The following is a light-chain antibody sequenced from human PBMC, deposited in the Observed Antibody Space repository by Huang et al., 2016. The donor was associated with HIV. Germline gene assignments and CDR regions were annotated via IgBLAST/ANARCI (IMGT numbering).Light chain of an antibody. Sequence: EIVMTQSPATLSVSPGERATLSCRASQSVSSNLAWYQQKPGQAPRLRSYGASTRATGIPARFSGSGSGTEFTLTISSLQSEDFAVYYCQQYNNWPPITFGQGTKVEIK. CDR1: QSVSSN. CDR2: GAS. V-gene: IGKV3-15*01. J-gene: IGKJ1*01. CDR3: QQYNNWPPIT.